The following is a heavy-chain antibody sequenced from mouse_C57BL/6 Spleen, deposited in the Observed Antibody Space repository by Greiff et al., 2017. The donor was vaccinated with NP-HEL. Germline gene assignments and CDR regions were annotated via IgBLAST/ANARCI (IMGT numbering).Heavy chain of an antibody. J-gene: IGHJ4*01. CDR1: GYTFTSYW. V-gene: IGHV1-55*01. Sequence: QVHVKQPGAELVKPGASVKMSCKASGYTFTSYWITWVKQRPGQGLEWIGDIYPGSGSTNYNEKFKSKATLTVDTSSSTAYMQLSSLTSEDSAVYYCARDYYGSPSYYAMDYWGQGTSVTVSS. CDR2: IYPGSGST. CDR3: ARDYYGSPSYYAMDY. D-gene: IGHD1-1*01.